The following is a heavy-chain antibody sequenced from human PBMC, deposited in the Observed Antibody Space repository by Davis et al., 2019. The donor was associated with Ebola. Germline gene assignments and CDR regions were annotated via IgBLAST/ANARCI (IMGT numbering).Heavy chain of an antibody. CDR3: ARDTIFGVVTAAYYYYYYGMDV. CDR1: GYTFTSYG. J-gene: IGHJ6*02. CDR2: ISAYNGNT. V-gene: IGHV1-18*01. D-gene: IGHD3-3*01. Sequence: ASVKVSCKASGYTFTSYGISWVRQAPGQGLEWMGWISAYNGNTNYAQKLQGRVTMTTDTSTSTAYMELRSLRSDDTAVYYCARDTIFGVVTAAYYYYYYGMDVWGQGTTVTVSS.